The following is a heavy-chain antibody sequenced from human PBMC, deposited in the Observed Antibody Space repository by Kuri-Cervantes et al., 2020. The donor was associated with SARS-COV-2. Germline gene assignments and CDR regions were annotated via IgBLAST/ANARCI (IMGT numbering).Heavy chain of an antibody. D-gene: IGHD6-13*01. CDR2: INPDGSYT. CDR3: ARDGLLIAVADSGARDHFDH. V-gene: IGHV3-74*01. Sequence: GESLKISCAASGFTFSGHWIHWVRQAPGKGLVWVSRINPDGSYTNNADSVKGRFTVSRDNSENTLYLQMDRLRGEDTAVYYCARDGLLIAVADSGARDHFDHWGQGTPVTVSS. CDR1: GFTFSGHW. J-gene: IGHJ4*02.